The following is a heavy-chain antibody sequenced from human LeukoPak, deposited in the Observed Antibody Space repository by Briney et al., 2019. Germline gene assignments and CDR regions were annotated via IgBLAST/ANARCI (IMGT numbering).Heavy chain of an antibody. V-gene: IGHV1-24*01. CDR3: ATAGGCSSTSCPYYYYYMDV. CDR1: GYTLTELS. J-gene: IGHJ6*03. D-gene: IGHD2-2*01. Sequence: ASVTVSCKCSGYTLTELSFHWVWVAQGTGKGLMGVFDLEDGGTIYSQKFQGRVTMTEDTSTDTAYMELSSLRSEDTAVYYCATAGGCSSTSCPYYYYYMDVWGKGTTVTVSS. CDR2: FDLEDGGT.